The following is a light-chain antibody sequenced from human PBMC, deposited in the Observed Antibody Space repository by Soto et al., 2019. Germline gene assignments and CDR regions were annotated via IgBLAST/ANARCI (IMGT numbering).Light chain of an antibody. CDR2: AAS. CDR3: QQYSKWPWT. CDR1: QSFSSS. J-gene: IGKJ1*01. Sequence: IFMSQSPATLSVSPGESATLSCRASQSFSSSTLAWFQQKPGQAPRLLIYAASIRPTGFPARFSGSGSGTEFTLTINSRQSEDFAVYYCQQYSKWPWTFGQGTKVDIK. V-gene: IGKV3-15*01.